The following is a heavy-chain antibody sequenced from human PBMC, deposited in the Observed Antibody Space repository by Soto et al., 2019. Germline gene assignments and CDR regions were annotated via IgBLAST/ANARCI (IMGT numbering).Heavy chain of an antibody. D-gene: IGHD7-27*01. V-gene: IGHV3-33*01. CDR2: MWCDGSNK. J-gene: IGHJ2*01. Sequence: QVQLVESGGGVVQPGRSLRLSCAASGFTLSSYGMLWVRQAPGKGLEWVAVMWCDGSNKYYADSVKGRFTISRHNSKNTLYLQMNSLRAEDTAVYYCARMGLTGYWYFDLWGRGTLVTVSS. CDR3: ARMGLTGYWYFDL. CDR1: GFTLSSYG.